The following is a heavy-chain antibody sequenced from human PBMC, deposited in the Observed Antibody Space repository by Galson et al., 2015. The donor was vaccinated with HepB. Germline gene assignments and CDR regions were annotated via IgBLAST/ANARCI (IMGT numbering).Heavy chain of an antibody. Sequence: SLRLSCAASGFTFSSYAMHWVRQAPGKGLEWVAVISYDGSNKYYADSVKGRLTISRDNSKNTLYLQMNSLRAEDTAVYYCATRASGFSSGWYQPLDYWGQGTLVTVSS. J-gene: IGHJ4*02. V-gene: IGHV3-30*04. D-gene: IGHD6-19*01. CDR2: ISYDGSNK. CDR1: GFTFSSYA. CDR3: ATRASGFSSGWYQPLDY.